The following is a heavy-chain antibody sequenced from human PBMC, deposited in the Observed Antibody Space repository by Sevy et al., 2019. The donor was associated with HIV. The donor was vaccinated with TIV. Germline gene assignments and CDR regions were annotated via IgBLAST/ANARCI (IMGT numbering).Heavy chain of an antibody. D-gene: IGHD1-26*01. CDR1: GFNFRNTW. Sequence: GGSLRLSCAASGFNFRNTWMSWVRQAPGKGLQWVGRVKSKTDGGTIDYATPVKGRFSFSRDDSKDTLYLQLNGLKIDYTAMYFCTTAAHSSSYYPAGDNVIWGQGTLVTVSS. CDR2: VKSKTDGGTI. V-gene: IGHV3-15*01. CDR3: TTAAHSSSYYPAGDNVI. J-gene: IGHJ1*01.